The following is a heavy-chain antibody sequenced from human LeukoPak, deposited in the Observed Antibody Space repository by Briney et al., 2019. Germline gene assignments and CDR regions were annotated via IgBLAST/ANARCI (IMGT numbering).Heavy chain of an antibody. CDR3: ARTTVAGTIQY. V-gene: IGHV3-21*01. J-gene: IGHJ1*01. CDR2: ISRTGTSI. D-gene: IGHD6-19*01. Sequence: GGSLRLSCAASGFTFSTFSMAWVRQPPGQGVEWGSYISRTGTSIHNADSVRGRFTISRDNTKSALYLQMNTLRVEDSAVYFCARTTVAGTIQYWGQGSRVIVSS. CDR1: GFTFSTFS.